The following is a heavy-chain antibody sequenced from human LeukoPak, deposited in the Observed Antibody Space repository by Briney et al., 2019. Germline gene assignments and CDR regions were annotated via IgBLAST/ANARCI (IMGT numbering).Heavy chain of an antibody. CDR2: ISSGSSYV. J-gene: IGHJ4*02. V-gene: IGHV3-21*04. CDR3: AKAYSGSYFFDY. CDR1: GFTFSRYS. Sequence: GGSLRLSCAVSGFTFSRYSMNWVRRAPGKGLQWVSSISSGSSYVYYSDSVKGRFTISRDNSKNTLYLQMNSLRAEDTAVYYCAKAYSGSYFFDYWGQGTLVTVSS. D-gene: IGHD1-26*01.